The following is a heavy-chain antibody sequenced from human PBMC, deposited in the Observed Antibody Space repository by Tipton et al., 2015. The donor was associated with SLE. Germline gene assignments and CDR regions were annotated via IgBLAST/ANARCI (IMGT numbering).Heavy chain of an antibody. CDR1: GGSISSSSYY. D-gene: IGHD6-13*01. Sequence: LRLSCTVSGGSISSSSYYWGWIRQPAGKGLEWIGRIYTSGSTNYNPSLKSRVTISVDTSKNQFSRKLSSVTAADTAVYYCARAIAYQQLAPMDVWGKGTSVTVSS. CDR2: IYTSGST. J-gene: IGHJ6*03. CDR3: ARAIAYQQLAPMDV. V-gene: IGHV4-61*02.